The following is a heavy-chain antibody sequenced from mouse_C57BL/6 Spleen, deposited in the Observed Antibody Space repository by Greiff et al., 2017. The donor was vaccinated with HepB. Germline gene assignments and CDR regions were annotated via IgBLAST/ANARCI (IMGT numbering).Heavy chain of an antibody. V-gene: IGHV1-66*01. CDR1: GYSFTSYY. J-gene: IGHJ4*01. CDR3: ARGGDYEGYYAMDY. Sequence: QVQLKQSGPELVKPGASVKISCKASGYSFTSYYIHWVKQRPGQGLEWIGWIYPGSGNTKYNEKFKGKATLTADTSSSTAYMQLSSLTSEDSAVYYCARGGDYEGYYAMDYWGQGTSVTVSS. D-gene: IGHD2-4*01. CDR2: IYPGSGNT.